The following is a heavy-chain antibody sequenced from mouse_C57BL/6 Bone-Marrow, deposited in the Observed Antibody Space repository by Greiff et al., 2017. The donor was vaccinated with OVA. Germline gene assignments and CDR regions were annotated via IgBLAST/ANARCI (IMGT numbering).Heavy chain of an antibody. V-gene: IGHV7-1*01. Sequence: EVKVVESGGGLVQSGRSLRLSCATSGFTFSDFYMEWVRQAPGKGLEWIAASRNKANDYTTEYSASVKGRFIVSRDTSQSILYLQMNALRAEDTAIYDCARDALYDYDLSMDYWGQGTSVTVSS. CDR3: ARDALYDYDLSMDY. J-gene: IGHJ4*01. CDR2: SRNKANDYTT. D-gene: IGHD2-4*01. CDR1: GFTFSDFY.